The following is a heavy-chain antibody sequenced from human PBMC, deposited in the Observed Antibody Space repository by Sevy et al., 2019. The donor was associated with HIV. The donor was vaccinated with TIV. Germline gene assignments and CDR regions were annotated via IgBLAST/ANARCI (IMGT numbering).Heavy chain of an antibody. CDR3: VRDLTVSSSSWYADY. Sequence: ASVKVSCKASGYIFTNYEISWVRQAPGEGLEWMGRISGHSGNTNFAQKFRARVTLTTETSTSTAYMELRSLTSDDTAVYFCVRDLTVSSSSWYADYWGQGTLVTVSS. V-gene: IGHV1-18*01. D-gene: IGHD6-13*01. J-gene: IGHJ4*02. CDR1: GYIFTNYE. CDR2: ISGHSGNT.